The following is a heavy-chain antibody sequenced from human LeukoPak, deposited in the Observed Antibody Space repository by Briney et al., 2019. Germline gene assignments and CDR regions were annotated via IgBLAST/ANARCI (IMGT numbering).Heavy chain of an antibody. CDR1: GGSISSSSYY. CDR2: IYYSGST. D-gene: IGHD6-19*01. CDR3: ARFGSGWHYFDY. J-gene: IGHJ4*02. V-gene: IGHV4-39*07. Sequence: SETLSLTCTVSGGSISSSSYYWGWIRQPPGKGLEWIGSIYYSGSTYYNPSLKSRVTISVDTSKNQFSLKLSSVTAADTAVYYCARFGSGWHYFDYWGQGTLVTVSS.